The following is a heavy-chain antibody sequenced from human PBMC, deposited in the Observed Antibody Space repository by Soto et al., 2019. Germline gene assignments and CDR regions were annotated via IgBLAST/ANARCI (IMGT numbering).Heavy chain of an antibody. J-gene: IGHJ6*02. D-gene: IGHD3-3*01. Sequence: PGGSLRLSCAASGFTFSSYGMHWVRQAPGKGLEWVAVISYDGSNKYYADSVKGRFTISRDNSKNTLYLQMNSLRAEDKAVYYCAKDPYYDFWSGYLPSGMDVWGQGTTVTVSS. CDR2: ISYDGSNK. V-gene: IGHV3-30*18. CDR1: GFTFSSYG. CDR3: AKDPYYDFWSGYLPSGMDV.